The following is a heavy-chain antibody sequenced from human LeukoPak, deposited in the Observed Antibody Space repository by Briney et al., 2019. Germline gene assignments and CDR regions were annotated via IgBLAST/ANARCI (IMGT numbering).Heavy chain of an antibody. CDR2: VYSCGST. CDR3: ARGGDGYNFDY. Sequence: SETLSLTCTVSGTSISTHYWSWVRQPAGKGLEWIGRVYSCGSTNYNPSLKSRVTMSVDTSKNQFSLKLSSVTAADTAVYYCARGGDGYNFDYWGQGSLVTVSS. J-gene: IGHJ4*02. D-gene: IGHD5-24*01. V-gene: IGHV4-4*07. CDR1: GTSISTHY.